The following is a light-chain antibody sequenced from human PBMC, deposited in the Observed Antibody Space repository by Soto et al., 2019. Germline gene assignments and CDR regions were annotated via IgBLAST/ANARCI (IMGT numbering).Light chain of an antibody. CDR2: GVS. V-gene: IGKV3-15*01. CDR1: QSVRDK. Sequence: IIMTHSPVSLSVSPGDRATLSCRASQSVRDKLAWYQQRAGQAPRPLIYGVSTRATGIPARFSGSGSGTEFTLPITSLQSEDFAVYYCQQYSNWWTFGQGTKADI. J-gene: IGKJ1*01. CDR3: QQYSNWWT.